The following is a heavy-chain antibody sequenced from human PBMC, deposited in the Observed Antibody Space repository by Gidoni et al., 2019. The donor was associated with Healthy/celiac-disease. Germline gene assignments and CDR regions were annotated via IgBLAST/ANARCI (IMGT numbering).Heavy chain of an antibody. V-gene: IGHV3-23*01. Sequence: EVQLLEAGGGLVQPGGSLRLSCAASGFTFSSYAMSWVRQAPGQGLEWVSAISGSGGSTYYADSVKGRFTISRDNSKNTLYLQMNSLRAEDTAVYYCAKDGGYSGYEEYDYWGQGTLVTVSS. CDR1: GFTFSSYA. CDR2: ISGSGGST. CDR3: AKDGGYSGYEEYDY. D-gene: IGHD5-12*01. J-gene: IGHJ4*02.